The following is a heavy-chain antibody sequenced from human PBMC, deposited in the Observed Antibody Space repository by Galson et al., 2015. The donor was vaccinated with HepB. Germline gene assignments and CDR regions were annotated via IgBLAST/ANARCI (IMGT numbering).Heavy chain of an antibody. CDR3: ARLIVAADNNWFDP. CDR1: GGTFSSYA. CDR2: IIPIFGTA. J-gene: IGHJ5*02. D-gene: IGHD5-12*01. Sequence: SVKVPCKASGGTFSSYAISWVRQAPGQGLEWMGGIIPIFGTANYAQKFQGRVTITADESTSTAYMELSSLRSEDTAVYYCARLIVAADNNWFDPWGQGTLVTVSS. V-gene: IGHV1-69*13.